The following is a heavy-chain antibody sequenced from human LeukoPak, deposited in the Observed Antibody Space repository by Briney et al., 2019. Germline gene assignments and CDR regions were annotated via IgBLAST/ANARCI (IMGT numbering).Heavy chain of an antibody. Sequence: PGGSLRLSCAASGFTFSSYSMNWVRQAPGKGLEWVSGISDTGGTTHYADSVKGRFTISRDNSKNTLSLQMKSLRAEDTAVYYCARGAWELLREYFQHWGQGTLVTVSS. D-gene: IGHD1-26*01. CDR2: ISDTGGTT. CDR1: GFTFSSYS. CDR3: ARGAWELLREYFQH. J-gene: IGHJ1*01. V-gene: IGHV3-23*01.